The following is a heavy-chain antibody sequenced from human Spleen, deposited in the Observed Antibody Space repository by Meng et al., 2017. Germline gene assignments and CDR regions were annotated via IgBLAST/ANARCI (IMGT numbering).Heavy chain of an antibody. CDR1: GFTFSSLW. Sequence: ESLKISCTTSGFTFSSLWMTWVRQAPGKGLEWVANIKQDGSEKYYVDSVKGRLTISRDNAKKSLYLQMNSLRAEDTAVYYCARALGTKYNYDYWGQGALVTVSS. D-gene: IGHD7-27*01. V-gene: IGHV3-7*01. CDR2: IKQDGSEK. J-gene: IGHJ4*02. CDR3: ARALGTKYNYDY.